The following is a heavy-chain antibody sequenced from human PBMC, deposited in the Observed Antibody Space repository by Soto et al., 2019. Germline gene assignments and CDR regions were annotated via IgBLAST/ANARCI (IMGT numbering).Heavy chain of an antibody. D-gene: IGHD1-26*01. CDR3: TASRLGSYWVSYYGMDV. CDR1: GFTFSNAW. V-gene: IGHV3-15*07. J-gene: IGHJ6*02. CDR2: IKSKTDGGTT. Sequence: EVQLVESGGGLVKPGGSLRLSCAASGFTFSNAWMNWVRQAPGKGLEWVGRIKSKTDGGTTDYAAPVKGRFTISRDDSKSTPYLQMNSLKTEDAAVYYCTASRLGSYWVSYYGMDVWGQGTTVTVSS.